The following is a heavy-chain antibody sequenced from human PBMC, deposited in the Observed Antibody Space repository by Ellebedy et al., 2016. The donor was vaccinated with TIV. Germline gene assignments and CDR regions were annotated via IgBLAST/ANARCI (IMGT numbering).Heavy chain of an antibody. CDR2: IKQDGSEK. J-gene: IGHJ4*02. Sequence: GGPLRLSXAASGFTFSNYWMSWVRQAPGKGLEWVANIKQDGSEKYYVDSVKGRFSISRDNAKNSLYLQMDSLRAEDTAVYYCAKEIGGGGSYWGQGTLVTVSS. CDR1: GFTFSNYW. CDR3: AKEIGGGGSY. D-gene: IGHD3-10*01. V-gene: IGHV3-7*01.